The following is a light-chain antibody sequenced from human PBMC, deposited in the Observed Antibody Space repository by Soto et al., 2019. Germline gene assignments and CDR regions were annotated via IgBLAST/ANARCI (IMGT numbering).Light chain of an antibody. CDR2: DVS. Sequence: QSALTQPASVSGSPGQSITTSCTGTSSDVGNYNYVSWYQQHPGKAPKLMIYDVSNRPSGVSSHFSGSKSGNTASLTISGLQAEDEADYYCSSYTSNRIPIFGGGTKVTVL. V-gene: IGLV2-14*01. J-gene: IGLJ2*01. CDR3: SSYTSNRIPI. CDR1: SSDVGNYNY.